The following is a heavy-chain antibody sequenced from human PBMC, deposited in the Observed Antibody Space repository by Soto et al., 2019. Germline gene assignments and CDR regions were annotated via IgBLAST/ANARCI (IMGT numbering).Heavy chain of an antibody. CDR2: TYYRSKWYN. CDR3: ARGGVATYYYYYGMDV. Sequence: SETLSLTCAISGDSVSSNSAAWNWIRRSPSRGLEWLGRTYYRSKWYNDYAVSVKSRITINPDTSKNQFSLQLNSVTPEDTAVYYCARGGVATYYYYYGMDVWGQGTTVTVSS. D-gene: IGHD5-12*01. V-gene: IGHV6-1*01. CDR1: GDSVSSNSAA. J-gene: IGHJ6*02.